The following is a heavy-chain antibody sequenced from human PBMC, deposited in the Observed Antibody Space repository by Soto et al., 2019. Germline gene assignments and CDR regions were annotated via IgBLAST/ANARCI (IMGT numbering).Heavy chain of an antibody. CDR2: IYYSGST. J-gene: IGHJ6*02. V-gene: IGHV4-39*01. CDR1: GGSISSSSYY. Sequence: SETLSLTCTVSGGSISSSSYYWGWIRHPPGKGLEWIGSIYYSGSTYYNPSLKSRVTISVDTSKNQFSLKLSSVTAADTAVYYCESDSRGPQLLRYFDWAPGPYYYYGMDVWGQGTTVTVSS. D-gene: IGHD3-9*01. CDR3: ESDSRGPQLLRYFDWAPGPYYYYGMDV.